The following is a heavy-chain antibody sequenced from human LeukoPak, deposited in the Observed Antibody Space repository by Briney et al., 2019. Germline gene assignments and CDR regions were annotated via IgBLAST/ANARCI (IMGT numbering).Heavy chain of an antibody. CDR1: GGSFFGSH. CDR2: INHSGRT. D-gene: IGHD4-17*01. Sequence: SETLSLTCAVSGGSFFGSHWNWIRQSPEKGLEWIGEINHSGRTNYNPSLKSRVTISVDTSKNQFSLKLRYVTAADTAVYYCARDPKYGDYLNWFDPWGQGTLVTVSS. CDR3: ARDPKYGDYLNWFDP. J-gene: IGHJ5*02. V-gene: IGHV4-34*01.